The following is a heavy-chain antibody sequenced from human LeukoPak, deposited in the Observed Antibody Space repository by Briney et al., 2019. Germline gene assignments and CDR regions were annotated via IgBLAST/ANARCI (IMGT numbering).Heavy chain of an antibody. V-gene: IGHV3-23*01. J-gene: IGHJ4*02. D-gene: IGHD3-9*01. CDR1: GFTFSNYA. CDR2: IVGTGGST. Sequence: QSGGSLRLSCAASGFTFSNYAMSWVRQAPGKGLEWVSAIVGTGGSTYYADSVKGRFTISRDNSKNTLYLQMNSLRAEDTAVYYCAKWGDYDILTGYYDSDYWGQGTLVTVSS. CDR3: AKWGDYDILTGYYDSDY.